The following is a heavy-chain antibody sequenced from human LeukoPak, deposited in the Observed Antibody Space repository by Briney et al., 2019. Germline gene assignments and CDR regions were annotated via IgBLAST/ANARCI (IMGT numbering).Heavy chain of an antibody. Sequence: SETLSLTCTVSGGSISSSSYYWGWIRQPPGKGLEWIGSIYYSGSTYYNPSLKRRVTISVNTTKNKFSLKLSSVTAADTAVYYCATAFSGSADYWGQGTLVTVSS. CDR3: ATAFSGSADY. J-gene: IGHJ4*02. V-gene: IGHV4-39*01. D-gene: IGHD1-26*01. CDR1: GGSISSSSYY. CDR2: IYYSGST.